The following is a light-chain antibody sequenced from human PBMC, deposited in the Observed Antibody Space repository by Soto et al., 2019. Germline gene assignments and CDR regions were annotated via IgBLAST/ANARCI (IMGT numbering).Light chain of an antibody. CDR2: DAS. Sequence: ETVLTQSLATLSMSPGERANLSCRASQSVSNYLAWYQQKPGQAPRLLIYDASNRATGIPARFSGSRSGRDFTLTISSLEPEDFAVYYCQQRSTWPGTFGQGTKLEIK. J-gene: IGKJ2*01. CDR3: QQRSTWPGT. CDR1: QSVSNY. V-gene: IGKV3-11*02.